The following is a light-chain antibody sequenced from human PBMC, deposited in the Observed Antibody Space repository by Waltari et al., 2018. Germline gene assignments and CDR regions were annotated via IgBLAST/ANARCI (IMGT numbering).Light chain of an antibody. J-gene: IGLJ2*01. CDR1: ASNIGSNV. V-gene: IGLV1-44*01. Sequence: QSVLTQPPSASGTLGQRVTISCSGSASNIGSNVVSWYQQVPGTAPRLILHSTQQRPPGFPDRFSGSKSGTSASLAISGLQAADEAEYFCSAWDDSVNGPVVFGGGTKLTVL. CDR3: SAWDDSVNGPVV. CDR2: STQ.